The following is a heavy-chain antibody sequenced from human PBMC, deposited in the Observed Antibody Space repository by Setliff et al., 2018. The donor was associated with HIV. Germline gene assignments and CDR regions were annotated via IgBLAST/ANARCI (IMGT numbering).Heavy chain of an antibody. Sequence: KPSETLSLTCTVSGVSGGSISSHYWNWIRQPPGKGLEWIGYIYHTGTTKNNPSLKSRVTMSIDTSKNQFSLKLSSVTAADTAVYYCARGLWFGGSYWFDPWGQGTLVTVSS. CDR1: GGSISSHY. D-gene: IGHD3-10*01. CDR2: IYHTGTT. CDR3: ARGLWFGGSYWFDP. J-gene: IGHJ5*02. V-gene: IGHV4-59*11.